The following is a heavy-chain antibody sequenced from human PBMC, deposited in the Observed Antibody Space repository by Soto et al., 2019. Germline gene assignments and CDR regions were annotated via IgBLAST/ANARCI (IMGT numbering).Heavy chain of an antibody. D-gene: IGHD2-8*01. J-gene: IGHJ4*02. Sequence: PGGSVRLSCAVSVFTFSNYSVNWVRQAPGKGLEWLSCSSNNSSVKYYADSVKGRFTISRDNAKNSLYLQMNSLRDDDTAVYYCARDRDAYCSKGVCSGPYFDYWGRGTLVTVSS. CDR3: ARDRDAYCSKGVCSGPYFDY. V-gene: IGHV3-48*02. CDR1: VFTFSNYS. CDR2: SSNNSSVK.